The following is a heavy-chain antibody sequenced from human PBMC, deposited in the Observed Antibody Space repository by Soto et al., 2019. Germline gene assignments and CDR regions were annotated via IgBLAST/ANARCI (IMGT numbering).Heavy chain of an antibody. CDR2: IWYDGSNK. J-gene: IGHJ6*02. CDR3: ARDNRFGYDILTGYHYSYYYGMDV. V-gene: IGHV3-33*01. CDR1: GFTFSSYG. Sequence: GGSLRLSCAASGFTFSSYGMHWVRQAPGKGLEWVAVIWYDGSNKYYADSVKGRFTISRDNSKNTLYLQMNSLRAEDTAVYYCARDNRFGYDILTGYHYSYYYGMDVWGQGTTVTVSS. D-gene: IGHD3-9*01.